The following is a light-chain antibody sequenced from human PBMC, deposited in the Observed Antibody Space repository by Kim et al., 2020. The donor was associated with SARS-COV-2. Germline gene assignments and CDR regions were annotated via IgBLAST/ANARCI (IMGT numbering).Light chain of an antibody. CDR2: EDD. J-gene: IGLJ2*01. Sequence: GETTTSSCTHSSGSVDEHYVQCYQQRPGAVPTAVIYEDDQTPSVPSDRFSGSIDNSSTSASLAISGLKTEDEADYYCQYYNRSNVVFGGGTKVTVL. V-gene: IGLV6-57*03. CDR1: SGSVDEHY. CDR3: QYYNRSNVV.